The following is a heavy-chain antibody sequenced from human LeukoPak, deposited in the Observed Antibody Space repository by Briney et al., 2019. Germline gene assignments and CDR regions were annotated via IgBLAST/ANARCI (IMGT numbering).Heavy chain of an antibody. CDR3: ARDRAWNYFDY. J-gene: IGHJ4*02. Sequence: GGSLRLSCAPSGFTFSRHGMHWVRQAPGKGLEWVAIISNDGSRKYYAHSVEGRFTISRDNSKNTLYLQKDSLRAEDTAVYYCARDRAWNYFDYWGQGTLVTVSS. D-gene: IGHD3-3*01. CDR2: ISNDGSRK. V-gene: IGHV3-30*03. CDR1: GFTFSRHG.